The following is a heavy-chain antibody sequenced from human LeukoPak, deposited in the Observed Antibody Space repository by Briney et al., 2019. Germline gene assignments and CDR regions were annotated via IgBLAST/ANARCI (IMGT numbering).Heavy chain of an antibody. CDR2: ISYDGNSK. CDR1: GLTFSSYG. J-gene: IGHJ4*02. V-gene: IGHV3-30*18. D-gene: IGHD3-22*01. CDR3: AKGDRRADDTSGYVDY. Sequence: GGSLRLSCVASGLTFSSYGMHWVRQAPDKGLEWVAVISYDGNSKYYADSVKGRFTISRDNSKNTLFLQVNSLRAEDTAVYYCAKGDRRADDTSGYVDYWGQGTLVTVSS.